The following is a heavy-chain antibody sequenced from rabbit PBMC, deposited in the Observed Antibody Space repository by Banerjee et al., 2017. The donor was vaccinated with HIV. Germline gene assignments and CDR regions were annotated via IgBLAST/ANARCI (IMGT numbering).Heavy chain of an antibody. CDR1: GIDFSSNA. CDR2: IYAGSSGST. V-gene: IGHV1S45*01. CDR3: ARSNTYYGMDL. Sequence: QEQLEESGGGLVKPGGTLTLTCKASGIDFSSNAMCWFRQAPGKGPEWIACIYAGSSGSTWYASWVNGRFTISKTSSTTVTLQMTSLTAADTATYFCARSNTYYGMDLWGQGTLVTVS. J-gene: IGHJ6*01.